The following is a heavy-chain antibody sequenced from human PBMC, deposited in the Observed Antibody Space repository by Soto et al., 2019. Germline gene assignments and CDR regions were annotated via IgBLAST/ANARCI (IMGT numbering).Heavy chain of an antibody. J-gene: IGHJ6*02. CDR3: ARERKFDFWRKGLDV. CDR2: MDPNSGST. V-gene: IGHV1-8*01. D-gene: IGHD3-3*01. CDR1: GHTFTTYD. Sequence: ASVKVSCKASGHTFTTYDINWVRQAPGQGLGWLGWMDPNSGSTGYAQNFQGRITMTRNISRNTAHMELSSLQSEDTAVYYCARERKFDFWRKGLDVWGQGTTVTVS.